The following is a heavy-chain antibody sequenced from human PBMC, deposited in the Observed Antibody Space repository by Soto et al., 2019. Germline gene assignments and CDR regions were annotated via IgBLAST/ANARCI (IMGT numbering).Heavy chain of an antibody. CDR2: VFSSVSA. V-gene: IGHV4-4*07. CDR3: ARDGMTTGDT. D-gene: IGHD2-21*02. J-gene: IGHJ4*02. CDR1: GVSVRSYT. Sequence: SETLSLTCIVSGVSVRSYTWSWVRQPANKGLEWIGRVFSSVSATYNPSLKSRVSISMDTPENRISLKLDSVTAADAGVYFCARDGMTTGDTWGPGTLVTVSA.